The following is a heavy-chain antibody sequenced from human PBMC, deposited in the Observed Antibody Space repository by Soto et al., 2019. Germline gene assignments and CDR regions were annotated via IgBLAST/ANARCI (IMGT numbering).Heavy chain of an antibody. CDR1: GGSISSGGYY. J-gene: IGHJ5*02. CDR3: ARDLSGLYLAP. V-gene: IGHV4-31*03. D-gene: IGHD2-15*01. Sequence: SETLSLTCTVSGGSISSGGYYWSWIRQRPGKGLEWIGYIYYSGSTYYNPSLKSRVTISIDTSKNQFSLKLSSVTAADTAVYYCARDLSGLYLAPWGQGTLVTVSS. CDR2: IYYSGST.